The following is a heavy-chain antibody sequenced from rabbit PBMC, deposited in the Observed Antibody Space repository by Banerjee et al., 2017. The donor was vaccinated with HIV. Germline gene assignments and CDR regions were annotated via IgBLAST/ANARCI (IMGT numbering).Heavy chain of an antibody. CDR3: ARTDDHSNASGLKL. D-gene: IGHD6-1*01. CDR1: GFSFSSSYW. J-gene: IGHJ4*01. CDR2: IYTSSGTT. Sequence: QEQLEESGGDLVKPEGSLTLTCTASGFSFSSSYWICWVRQAPGKGLEWIACIYTSSGTTNYASWAKGRFTISKTSSTTVTLKMTSLTAADTATYFCARTDDHSNASGLKLWGPGTLVTVS. V-gene: IGHV1S45*01.